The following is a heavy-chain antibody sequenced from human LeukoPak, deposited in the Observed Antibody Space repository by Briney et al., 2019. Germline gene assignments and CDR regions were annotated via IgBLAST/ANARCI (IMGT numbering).Heavy chain of an antibody. CDR3: ARNWAGFDY. Sequence: SETLSLTCTVSGASVNSAIYYWSWVRQPPGKGLEWIGYIHYSGATHYNPSLKSRVTISVDTSENQLSLKMTSVNAADTAVYYCARNWAGFDYWGQGNVVTVSS. CDR2: IHYSGAT. D-gene: IGHD7-27*01. J-gene: IGHJ4*02. CDR1: GASVNSAIYY. V-gene: IGHV4-61*01.